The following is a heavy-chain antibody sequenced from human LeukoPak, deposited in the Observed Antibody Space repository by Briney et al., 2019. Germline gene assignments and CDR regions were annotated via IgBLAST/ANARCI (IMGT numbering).Heavy chain of an antibody. CDR1: GFAFSSYA. CDR2: ISGSGGST. CDR3: IVVVVAATDFDY. Sequence: GGSLRLSCAASGFAFSSYAMSWVRQAPGKGLEWVSAISGSGGSTYYADSVKGRFTISRDNSKNTLYLQMNSLRAEDTAVYYCIVVVVAATDFDYWGQGTLVTVSS. V-gene: IGHV3-23*01. D-gene: IGHD2-15*01. J-gene: IGHJ4*02.